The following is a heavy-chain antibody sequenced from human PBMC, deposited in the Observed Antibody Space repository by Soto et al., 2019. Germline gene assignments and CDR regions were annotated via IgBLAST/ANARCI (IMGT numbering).Heavy chain of an antibody. CDR1: GGSISSGDYY. D-gene: IGHD3-3*01. CDR3: ARVSPTRFLEWEYYGMDV. CDR2: IYYSGST. V-gene: IGHV4-30-4*01. Sequence: SETLSLTCTVSGGSISSGDYYWSWIRQPPGKGLEWIGYIYYSGSTYYNPSLKSRVTISVDTSKNQFSLKLSSVTAADTAVYYCARVSPTRFLEWEYYGMDVWGQGTTVTVSS. J-gene: IGHJ6*02.